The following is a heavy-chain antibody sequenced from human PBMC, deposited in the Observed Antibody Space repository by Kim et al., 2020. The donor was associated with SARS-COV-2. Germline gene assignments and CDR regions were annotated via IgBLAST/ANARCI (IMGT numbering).Heavy chain of an antibody. CDR3: ARAPFPYCSGGSCYSVGM. V-gene: IGHV4-59*01. Sequence: SETLSLTCTVSGGSISSYYWSWIRQPPGKGLEWIGYIYYSGSTNYNPSLKSRVTISVDTSKNQFSLKLSSVTAADTAVYYCARAPFPYCSGGSCYSVGM. D-gene: IGHD2-15*01. CDR2: IYYSGST. CDR1: GGSISSYY. J-gene: IGHJ6*01.